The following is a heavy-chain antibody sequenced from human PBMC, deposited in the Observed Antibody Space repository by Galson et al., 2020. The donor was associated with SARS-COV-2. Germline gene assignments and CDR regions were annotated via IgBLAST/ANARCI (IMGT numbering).Heavy chain of an antibody. V-gene: IGHV4-39*07. CDR3: ASGLGGDY. D-gene: IGHD1-26*01. J-gene: IGHJ4*02. CDR2: IDYSGST. CDR1: GGSISSSSYY. Sequence: SQTLSLTCTVPGGSISSSSYYWGWIRQPPGKGREWIGSIDYSGSTYYNPSLRSRVTMSLDTSKNQFSLGLNSVAAADTAVYYCASGLGGDYWGQGTLVTVSS.